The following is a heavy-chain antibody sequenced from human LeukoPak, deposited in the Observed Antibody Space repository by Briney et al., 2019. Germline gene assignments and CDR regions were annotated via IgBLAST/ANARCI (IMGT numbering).Heavy chain of an antibody. V-gene: IGHV4-59*01. CDR2: IYYSGST. Sequence: SETLSLTCTVSGGSISSYYWSWIRQPPGKGLEWIGYIYYSGSTNYNPSLKSRVTISVDTSKNQFSPKLSSVTAADTAVYYCAGAIQRYCSSTSCYYDAFDIWGQGTMVTVSS. CDR1: GGSISSYY. J-gene: IGHJ3*02. D-gene: IGHD2-2*01. CDR3: AGAIQRYCSSTSCYYDAFDI.